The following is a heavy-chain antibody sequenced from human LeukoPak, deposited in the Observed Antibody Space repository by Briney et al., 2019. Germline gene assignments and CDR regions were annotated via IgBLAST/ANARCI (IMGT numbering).Heavy chain of an antibody. J-gene: IGHJ5*02. D-gene: IGHD1-26*01. V-gene: IGHV4-59*01. CDR1: GGSISSYY. CDR2: IYYSGST. Sequence: QSSETLSLTCTVSGGSISSYYWSWIRQHAGKGREWIGYIYYSGSTNYNPSLKSRVTISVDTSKNQFSLKLSSVTAADTAVYYCARGEYSGSFNWFDPWGQGPLVTVSS. CDR3: ARGEYSGSFNWFDP.